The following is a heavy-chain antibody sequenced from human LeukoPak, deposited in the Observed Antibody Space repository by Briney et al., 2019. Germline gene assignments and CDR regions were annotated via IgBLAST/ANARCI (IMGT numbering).Heavy chain of an antibody. CDR1: GGSISSSSYY. CDR3: ARDNRLWFGELISNWFDP. V-gene: IGHV4-39*07. J-gene: IGHJ5*02. D-gene: IGHD3-10*01. CDR2: IYYSGST. Sequence: SETLSLTCTVSGGSISSSSYYWGWIRQPPGKGLEWIGSIYYSGSTYYNPSLKSRVTISVDTSKNQFSLKLSSVTAADTAVYYCARDNRLWFGELISNWFDPWGRGTLVTVSS.